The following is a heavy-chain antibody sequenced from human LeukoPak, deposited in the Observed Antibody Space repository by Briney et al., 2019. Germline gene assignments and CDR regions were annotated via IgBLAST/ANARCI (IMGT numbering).Heavy chain of an antibody. V-gene: IGHV4-59*08. CDR1: GGSISSYY. Sequence: SETLSLTCTVSGGSISSYYWSWIRQPPGKGLEWIGYIYYSGSTNYNPSLKSRVSISVDKSKNQFSLKLSSVTAADTAVYYCARHDYYDSSGYHYVVDYYAMDVWGPGTTVTVSS. J-gene: IGHJ6*02. D-gene: IGHD3-22*01. CDR2: IYYSGST. CDR3: ARHDYYDSSGYHYVVDYYAMDV.